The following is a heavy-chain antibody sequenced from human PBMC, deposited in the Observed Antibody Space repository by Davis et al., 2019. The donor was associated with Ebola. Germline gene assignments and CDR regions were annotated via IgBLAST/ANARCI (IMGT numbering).Heavy chain of an antibody. Sequence: SETLSLTCTVSGGSISSSSYYWGWIRQPPGRGLEWIGYISYSGSTNYNPSLKSRVTISVDTSKNQFSLKLSSVTAADTAVYYCARGPRCRIQLWFLRLDAFDIWGQGTMVTVSS. V-gene: IGHV4-61*05. J-gene: IGHJ3*02. CDR1: GGSISSSSYY. D-gene: IGHD5-18*01. CDR3: ARGPRCRIQLWFLRLDAFDI. CDR2: ISYSGST.